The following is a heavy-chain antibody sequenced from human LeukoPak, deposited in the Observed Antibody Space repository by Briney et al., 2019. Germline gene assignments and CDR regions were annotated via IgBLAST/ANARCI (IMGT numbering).Heavy chain of an antibody. Sequence: GGSLRLSCAASGFIFNNYAMTWVRQAPGKGLEWISAITGSGAYTNYADSVKGRFTISRDNPKNTLYLQMNSLRAEDTAVYYCAKEWVYYYDSSGYLDYWGQGTLVTVSS. V-gene: IGHV3-23*01. CDR3: AKEWVYYYDSSGYLDY. D-gene: IGHD3-22*01. J-gene: IGHJ4*02. CDR2: ITGSGAYT. CDR1: GFIFNNYA.